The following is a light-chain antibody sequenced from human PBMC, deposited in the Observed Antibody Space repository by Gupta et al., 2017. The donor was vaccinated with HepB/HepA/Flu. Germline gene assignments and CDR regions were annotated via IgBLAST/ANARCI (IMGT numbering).Light chain of an antibody. J-gene: IGLJ3*02. CDR2: TNN. Sequence: SVLTPPPAAPGPPGPRVAISCSGSSSNLGTNTVNWYQQLPGTAPRLLIYTNNQRPSGVPDRFFGAKSGTSASLAISGLQAEDEADYYCAAWDDSLNGWVFGGGTKLTVL. CDR3: AAWDDSLNGWV. CDR1: SSNLGTNT. V-gene: IGLV1-44*01.